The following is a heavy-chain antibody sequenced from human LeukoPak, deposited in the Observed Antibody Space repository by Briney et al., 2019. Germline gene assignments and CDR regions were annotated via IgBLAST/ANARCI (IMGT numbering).Heavy chain of an antibody. J-gene: IGHJ4*02. CDR3: ARGVDYYGV. CDR1: DGSFSGYS. D-gene: IGHD3-10*01. CDR2: INHSGGT. V-gene: IGHV4-34*01. Sequence: SETLSLTCAVYDGSFSGYSWNWIRQPPVKGLEWIGEINHSGGTNYNPSLKSRVTISVDTSKKQFSLKLSSVTAADTAVYYCARGVDYYGVWGQGTLATVSS.